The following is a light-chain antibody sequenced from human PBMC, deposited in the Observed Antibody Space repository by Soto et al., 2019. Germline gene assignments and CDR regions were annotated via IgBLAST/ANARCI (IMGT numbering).Light chain of an antibody. V-gene: IGKV3-15*01. CDR1: QSVSNN. Sequence: EIVMTQSPATLSASPGERATLSCRASQSVSNNLAWYQQKPGQAPRLLIYFASTRATGIPARFSGSGSGTQFTLTITSLQSEDVAVYYCQHYDEWPLTFGGGTKVETK. CDR3: QHYDEWPLT. CDR2: FAS. J-gene: IGKJ4*01.